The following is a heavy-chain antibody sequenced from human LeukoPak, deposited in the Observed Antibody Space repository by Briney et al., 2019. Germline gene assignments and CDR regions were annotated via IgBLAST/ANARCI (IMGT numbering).Heavy chain of an antibody. Sequence: SETLSLTCAVYGGSFSGYYWSWIRQPPGKGRDWIGEINHSGSNNYNPSLKSGVTISVDTSKNQVSLKLSSVTAADTAVYYCARLYGSGSDRGWFDLWGQGSLVTVSS. CDR1: GGSFSGYY. CDR3: ARLYGSGSDRGWFDL. V-gene: IGHV4-34*01. J-gene: IGHJ5*02. D-gene: IGHD3-10*01. CDR2: INHSGSN.